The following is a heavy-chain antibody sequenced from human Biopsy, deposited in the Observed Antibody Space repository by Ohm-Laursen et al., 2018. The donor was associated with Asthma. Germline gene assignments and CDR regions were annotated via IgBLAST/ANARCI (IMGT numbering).Heavy chain of an antibody. CDR2: LIPVLGTP. V-gene: IGHV1-69*01. Sequence: GSSVKVSCKASGDSFSNYAISWVRQAPGQGLEWMGGLIPVLGTPDHAQMFEGRVTITADESMSTAYMELSSLSSEDTAVYYCARGYSGSDRIVYYYSGLEVWGQGTTVTVS. CDR3: ARGYSGSDRIVYYYSGLEV. D-gene: IGHD5-12*01. J-gene: IGHJ6*02. CDR1: GDSFSNYA.